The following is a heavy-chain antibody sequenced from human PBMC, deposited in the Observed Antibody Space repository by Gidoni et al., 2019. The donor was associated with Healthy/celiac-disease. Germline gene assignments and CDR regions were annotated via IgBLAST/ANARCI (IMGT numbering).Heavy chain of an antibody. D-gene: IGHD3-3*01. CDR1: GFTFSSYA. J-gene: IGHJ4*02. Sequence: EVQLLESGGGLVQPGGSLRLSCAASGFTFSSYAMSWVRQAPGKGLEWVSAISGSGGSTYYADSVKGRFTISRDNSKNTLYLQMNSLRAEDTAVYYCAAQRIFGVVHFDYWGQGTLVTVSS. CDR2: ISGSGGST. CDR3: AAQRIFGVVHFDY. V-gene: IGHV3-23*01.